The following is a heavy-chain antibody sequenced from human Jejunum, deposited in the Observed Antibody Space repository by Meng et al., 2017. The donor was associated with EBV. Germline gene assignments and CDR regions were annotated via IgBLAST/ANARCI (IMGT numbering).Heavy chain of an antibody. J-gene: IGHJ4*02. D-gene: IGHD1-14*01. CDR2: ISDNEGT. CDR3: ARGPDHSKQGY. V-gene: IGHV4-34*01. CDR1: YWSFSGYY. Sequence: QVQLPQWGRGLLKPSETLSLPCAGFYWSFSGYYLSWIRQPPGKGLEWIGEISDNEGTKYNPSLKSRVTVSLDTSKNQFSLRLSSVTAADTALYYCARGPDHSKQGYWGQGTLVTVSS.